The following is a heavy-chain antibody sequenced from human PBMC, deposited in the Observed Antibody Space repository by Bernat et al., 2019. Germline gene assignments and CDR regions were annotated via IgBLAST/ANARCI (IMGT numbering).Heavy chain of an antibody. CDR3: ARYFITTTCYVGHSSYYGMDV. CDR2: ISDSGGST. V-gene: IGHV3-23*01. CDR1: GFTFNIYA. D-gene: IGHD2-2*01. J-gene: IGHJ6*02. Sequence: EVQLLESGGGLVQPGGSLRLSCAASGFTFNIYAMSWARQAPGKELEWVSAISDSGGSTYYADPVKGRFAISRDNSRNTLYLQMSSLRAEDTAIYYCARYFITTTCYVGHSSYYGMDVWGQGTTVTVSS.